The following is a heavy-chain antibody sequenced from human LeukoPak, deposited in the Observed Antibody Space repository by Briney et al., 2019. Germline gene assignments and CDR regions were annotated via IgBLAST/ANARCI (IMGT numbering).Heavy chain of an antibody. CDR2: IYPGDSDT. CDR3: ARLANSLRIAAAGTDFDY. J-gene: IGHJ4*02. D-gene: IGHD6-13*01. Sequence: GESLKISCRGSGYSFTSYWIGWVRQMPGKGLEWMGIIYPGDSDTRYSPSFQGQVTISADKSISTAYLQWSSLKASDTAMYYCARLANSLRIAAAGTDFDYWGQGTLVTVSS. V-gene: IGHV5-51*01. CDR1: GYSFTSYW.